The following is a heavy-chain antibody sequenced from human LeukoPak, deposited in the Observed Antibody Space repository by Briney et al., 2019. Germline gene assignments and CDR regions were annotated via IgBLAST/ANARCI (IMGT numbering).Heavy chain of an antibody. Sequence: PGRSLRLSCAASGFTFSSYGMHWVRQAPGKGLEWVAVISYDGSNKYYADSVKGRFTISRDNSKNTLYLQMNGLRAKDTAVYYCAKELYPSVSSFLFDYWGQGTLVTVSS. CDR1: GFTFSSYG. V-gene: IGHV3-30*18. D-gene: IGHD2-15*01. CDR3: AKELYPSVSSFLFDY. CDR2: ISYDGSNK. J-gene: IGHJ4*02.